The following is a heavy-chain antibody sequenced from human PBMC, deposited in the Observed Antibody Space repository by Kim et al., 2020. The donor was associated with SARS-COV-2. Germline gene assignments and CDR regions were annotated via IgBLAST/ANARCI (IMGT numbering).Heavy chain of an antibody. CDR2: IKSKTDGGPT. J-gene: IGHJ4*02. CDR1: GITFSNAW. Sequence: GGSLRLSCAASGITFSNAWMSWVRQAPGKGLEWVGRIKSKTDGGPTDYAAPVRGRFTISRDYSKNTLYLQMNSLKTEDTAVYYCTTDWSDYWGQGTLVTVSS. CDR3: TTDWSDY. V-gene: IGHV3-15*01.